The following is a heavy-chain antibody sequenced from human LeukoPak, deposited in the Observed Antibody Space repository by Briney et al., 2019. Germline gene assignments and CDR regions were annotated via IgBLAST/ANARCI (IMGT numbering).Heavy chain of an antibody. CDR1: GFTFSHYG. V-gene: IGHV3-30*03. CDR3: ARVMAAISYFYMDV. J-gene: IGHJ6*03. Sequence: PGGSLRLSCAASGFTFSHYGIHWVRQAPGKGLEWVAVISYDGNNKYYADSLHGRFTISRDSSKNTVYLQMNSLRAEDTAVYYCARVMAAISYFYMDVWGKGTTVTVSS. D-gene: IGHD2-21*01. CDR2: ISYDGNNK.